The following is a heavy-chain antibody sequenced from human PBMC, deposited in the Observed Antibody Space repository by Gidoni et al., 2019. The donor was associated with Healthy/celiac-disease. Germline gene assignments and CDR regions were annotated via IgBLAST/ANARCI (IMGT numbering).Heavy chain of an antibody. V-gene: IGHV1-46*01. D-gene: IGHD3-22*01. CDR2: INPSGGST. CDR1: GYTFTSYS. J-gene: IGHJ4*02. Sequence: VQLVQSGAEVKKPGASVKVSCKASGYTFTSYSMHWVRQAPGQGLEWMGIINPSGGSTSYAQKVQGRVTMTRDTSTSTVYMELSRLRSEDTAVYYCARGGGRLEYDYDSSGYYFDYWGQGTLVTVSS. CDR3: ARGGGRLEYDYDSSGYYFDY.